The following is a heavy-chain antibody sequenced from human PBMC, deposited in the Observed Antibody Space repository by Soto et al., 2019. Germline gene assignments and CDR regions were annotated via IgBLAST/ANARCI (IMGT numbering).Heavy chain of an antibody. D-gene: IGHD6-19*01. CDR3: AKERSSGWSLDY. CDR2: ISGSGDST. CDR1: GFTFSTYS. J-gene: IGHJ4*02. Sequence: GGSLRLSCAASGFTFSTYSMNWVRQAPGKGLEWVSGISGSGDSTYYADSVKGRFTVSRDNSKNTLYLQMNSLRAEDTAVFYCAKERSSGWSLDYWGQGTLVTVSS. V-gene: IGHV3-23*01.